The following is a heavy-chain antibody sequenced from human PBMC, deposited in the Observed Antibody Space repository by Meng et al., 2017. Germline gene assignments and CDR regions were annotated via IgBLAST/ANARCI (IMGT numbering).Heavy chain of an antibody. J-gene: IGHJ4*02. CDR2: INSDGSST. D-gene: IGHD7-27*01. CDR3: ARWPGDLWGLGY. Sequence: GESLKISCAASGFTFSSYWMHWVRQAPGKGLVWVSRINSDGSSTSYVDSVKGRFTISRDNAKNTLYLQMNSLRAEDTAVYYCARWPGDLWGLGYWGQGTLVTVSS. CDR1: GFTFSSYW. V-gene: IGHV3-74*01.